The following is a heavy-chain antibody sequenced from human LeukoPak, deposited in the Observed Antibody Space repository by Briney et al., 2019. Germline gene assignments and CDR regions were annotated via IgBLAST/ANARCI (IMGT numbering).Heavy chain of an antibody. J-gene: IGHJ5*02. D-gene: IGHD6-19*01. V-gene: IGHV3-30*02. CDR1: GFTFSSYG. CDR2: IRYDGSNK. CDR3: ANSGWSPKA. Sequence: SGGSLRLSCAASGFTFSSYGMHWVRQAPGKGLEWVAFIRYDGSNKYYADSVKGRFTISRDNSKNTLYPQMNSLRAEDTAVYSCANSGWSPKAWGQGTLVTVSS.